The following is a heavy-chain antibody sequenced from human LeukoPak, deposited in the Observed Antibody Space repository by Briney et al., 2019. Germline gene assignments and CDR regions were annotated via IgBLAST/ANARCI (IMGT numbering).Heavy chain of an antibody. CDR3: ASLHSDPAARGYYYMDV. CDR2: IYYSGST. J-gene: IGHJ6*03. V-gene: IGHV4-39*01. CDR1: GGSISSSSYY. Sequence: SETLSLTCTVSGGSISSSSYYWGWIRQPPGKGLEWIGSIYYSGSTYYNPSLKSRVTISVDTSKNQFSLKLSSVTAADTAVYYCASLHSDPAARGYYYMDVWGKGTTVTISS. D-gene: IGHD2-2*01.